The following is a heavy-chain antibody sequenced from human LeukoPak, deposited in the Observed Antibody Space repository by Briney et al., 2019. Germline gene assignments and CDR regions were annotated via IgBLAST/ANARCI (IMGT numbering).Heavy chain of an antibody. J-gene: IGHJ4*02. CDR1: GFTFSSYG. Sequence: GGSLRLSCAASGFTFSSYGMHWVRQAPGKGLEWVAFIRYDGSNKYYADSVKGRFTISRDNSKNTLYLQMNSLRAEDTAVYYCAKTGRDYYDSSGYLNWGQGTLVTVSS. CDR3: AKTGRDYYDSSGYLN. D-gene: IGHD3-22*01. CDR2: IRYDGSNK. V-gene: IGHV3-30*02.